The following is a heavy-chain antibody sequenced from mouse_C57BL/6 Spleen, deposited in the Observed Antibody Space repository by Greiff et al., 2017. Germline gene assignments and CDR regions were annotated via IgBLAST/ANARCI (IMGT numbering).Heavy chain of an antibody. CDR3: TRVHYYGSSYEAWFAY. J-gene: IGHJ3*01. CDR2: ISSGGDYI. D-gene: IGHD1-1*01. CDR1: GFTFSSYA. V-gene: IGHV5-9-1*02. Sequence: EVKLVESGEGLVKPGGSLKLSCAASGFTFSSYAMSWVRQTPEKRLEWVAYISSGGDYIYYADTVKGRFTISRDNARNTLYLQMSSLKSEDTAMYYGTRVHYYGSSYEAWFAYWGQGTLVTVSA.